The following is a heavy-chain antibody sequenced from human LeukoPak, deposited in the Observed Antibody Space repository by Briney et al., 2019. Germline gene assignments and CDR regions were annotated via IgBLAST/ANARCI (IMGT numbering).Heavy chain of an antibody. D-gene: IGHD6-13*01. CDR2: IYYSGNA. Sequence: PSETLSLTCTVSGASISSYYWSWIRQPPGKGLEWMGDIYYSGNANFNPSLINPSLKSRVTISVDASKNQFSLKLSSMTAADTAVYYCASGPYPAAGTDHQFDYWGQGTLVTVSS. CDR3: ASGPYPAAGTDHQFDY. V-gene: IGHV4-59*12. J-gene: IGHJ4*02. CDR1: GASISSYY.